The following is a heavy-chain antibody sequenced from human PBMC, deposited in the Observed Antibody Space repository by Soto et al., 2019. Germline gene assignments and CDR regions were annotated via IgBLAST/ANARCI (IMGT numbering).Heavy chain of an antibody. CDR1: GFIFSNFE. J-gene: IGHJ6*02. D-gene: IGHD3-9*01. Sequence: EVQLVESGGNLVQPGGSLRLSCAASGFIFSNFEMHWVHQAPGKGLEWVSYINTAGSTKYYAESVKGRFTISRDNARNSLFLQMNSLRAEDTAVYYCARAECSSPDCLTAYYSYGLDVWGQGSTVTVSS. CDR2: INTAGSTK. CDR3: ARAECSSPDCLTAYYSYGLDV. V-gene: IGHV3-48*03.